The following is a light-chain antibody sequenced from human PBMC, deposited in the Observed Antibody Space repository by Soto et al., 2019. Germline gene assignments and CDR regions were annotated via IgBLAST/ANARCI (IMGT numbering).Light chain of an antibody. J-gene: IGKJ1*01. CDR3: HEYNTWPWT. CDR1: QSVSRH. Sequence: EIVLTQSPATLSLSPGERATLSCRASQSVSRHLAWYQQKPGQAPRLLIYDASNRATGIPARFSGSGSGTDFTLTISSLEPEDFAVYYCHEYNTWPWTFGQGTKVEIK. CDR2: DAS. V-gene: IGKV3-11*01.